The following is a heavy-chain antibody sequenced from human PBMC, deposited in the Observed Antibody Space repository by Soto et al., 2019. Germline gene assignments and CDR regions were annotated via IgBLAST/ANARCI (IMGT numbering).Heavy chain of an antibody. CDR2: ISDSGTT. D-gene: IGHD6-19*01. V-gene: IGHV4-30-4*01. J-gene: IGHJ4*02. Sequence: QVLLQESGPGLVKPSQTLSLSCTVSGASVRSRDYYWSWIRQTPGKGLEWIGYISDSGTTYYNPSLVGRLAISMDASTSQFFLKVTSVTAADSAVYYCATGEGHSRGCPLHYWGQGTLVTVSS. CDR1: GASVRSRDYY. CDR3: ATGEGHSRGCPLHY.